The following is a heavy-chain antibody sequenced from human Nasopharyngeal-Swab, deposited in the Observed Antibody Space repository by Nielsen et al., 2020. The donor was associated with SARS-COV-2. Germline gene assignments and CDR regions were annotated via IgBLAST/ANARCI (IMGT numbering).Heavy chain of an antibody. J-gene: IGHJ6*03. CDR3: ARQSVRSIVVVVAVKGYYYMDV. Sequence: SETLSLTCAVYGGSFSGYYWSWIRQPPGKGLEWTGEINHSGSTNYNPSLKSRVTISVDTSKNQFSLKLSSVTAADTAVYYCARQSVRSIVVVVAVKGYYYMDVWGKGTTVTVSS. CDR2: INHSGST. V-gene: IGHV4-34*01. D-gene: IGHD2-15*01. CDR1: GGSFSGYY.